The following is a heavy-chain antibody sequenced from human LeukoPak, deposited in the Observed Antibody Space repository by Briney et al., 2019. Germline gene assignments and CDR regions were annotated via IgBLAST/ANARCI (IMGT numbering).Heavy chain of an antibody. V-gene: IGHV3-23*01. CDR3: VRDNYSYRLDV. CDR2: IGGTGGNI. D-gene: IGHD2-21*01. CDR1: GLSFSNYA. J-gene: IGHJ4*02. Sequence: GGSLRLSCAASGLSFSNYAMYWVRQAPGKGLEWVSAIGGTGGNIFYTDSVKGRFTISRDNSKNTLYLHMNSLRAEDTAIYYCVRDNYSYRLDVWVQGTLVTVSS.